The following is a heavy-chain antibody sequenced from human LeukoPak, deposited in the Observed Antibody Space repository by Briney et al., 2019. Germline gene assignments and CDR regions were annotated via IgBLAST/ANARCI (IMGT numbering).Heavy chain of an antibody. J-gene: IGHJ4*02. CDR2: ISSSSSTI. V-gene: IGHV3-48*01. D-gene: IGHD3-9*01. CDR1: GFTFSSYS. Sequence: GGPLRLSCAASGFTFSSYSMNWVRQAPGKGLEWVSYISSSSSTIYYADSVKGRFTISRDNAKNSLYLQMNSLRAEDTAVYYCAKDYGYDILTGRPTGYFDYWGQGTLVTVSS. CDR3: AKDYGYDILTGRPTGYFDY.